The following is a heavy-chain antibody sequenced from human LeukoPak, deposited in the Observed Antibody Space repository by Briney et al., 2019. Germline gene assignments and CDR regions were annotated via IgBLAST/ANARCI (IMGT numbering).Heavy chain of an antibody. CDR2: THHSGST. D-gene: IGHD6-6*01. CDR1: GGSFSDYY. Sequence: SQTLSLTCAVYGGSFSDYYWSWIRQPPGKGLEWIGETHHSGSTNYNPSLKSRVTISVDTSKNQFSLKLSSVTAADTAVYYCASESIAARRGCFDYWGQGTLVTVSS. J-gene: IGHJ4*02. V-gene: IGHV4-34*01. CDR3: ASESIAARRGCFDY.